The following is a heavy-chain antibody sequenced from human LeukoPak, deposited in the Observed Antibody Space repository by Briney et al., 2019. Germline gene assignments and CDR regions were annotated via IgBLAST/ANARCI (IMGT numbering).Heavy chain of an antibody. D-gene: IGHD2-2*01. CDR2: ISNIGGGSTT. CDR3: AREDDGSSRYSDSSLH. Sequence: GGSLRLSCAASGFIFSSFEINWVRQAPGKGLEWVSYISNIGGGSTTYYADSVKGRFTISRDNAKNSLYLQMNSLRAEDTAVYYCAREDDGSSRYSDSSLHWGQGTPVTVSS. V-gene: IGHV3-48*03. J-gene: IGHJ1*01. CDR1: GFIFSSFE.